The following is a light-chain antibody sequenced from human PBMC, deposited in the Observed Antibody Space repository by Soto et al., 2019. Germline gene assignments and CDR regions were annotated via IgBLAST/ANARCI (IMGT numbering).Light chain of an antibody. CDR3: QQYNSCPRGT. J-gene: IGKJ1*01. V-gene: IGKV3-15*01. CDR2: GAS. Sequence: EIVMTHSPATLSVSPGERATLSCRASQSVSSNLAWYQHKPGQAPTLLIYGASTRATGIPARFSGSGSGTEFTLTISSLQSEDFAVYYCQQYNSCPRGTLGQGTKVDIK. CDR1: QSVSSN.